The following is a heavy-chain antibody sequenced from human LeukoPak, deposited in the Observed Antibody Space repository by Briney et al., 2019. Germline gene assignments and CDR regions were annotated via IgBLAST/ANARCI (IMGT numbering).Heavy chain of an antibody. D-gene: IGHD3-10*01. CDR2: INPNSGGT. Sequence: ASVKVSCKPSGYSFTDYYIHWVRQDPGQGLEWMGWINPNSGGTNYAQKFQGRVTMTRDAFISTGYMELTSLRSDDTAVYYCAGGKSYYNVIEYWGQGTLVTVPS. V-gene: IGHV1-2*02. CDR1: GYSFTDYY. J-gene: IGHJ4*02. CDR3: AGGKSYYNVIEY.